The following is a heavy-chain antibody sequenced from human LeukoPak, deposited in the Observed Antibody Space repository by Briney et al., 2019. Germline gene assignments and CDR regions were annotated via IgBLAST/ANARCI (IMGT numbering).Heavy chain of an antibody. D-gene: IGHD6-19*01. J-gene: IGHJ4*02. CDR1: GYTFTSYY. Sequence: KXSCKASGYTFTSYYMHWVRQAPGQGLEWMGIINPSGGSTSYAQKFQGRVTMTRDTSTSTVYMELSSLRSEDTAVYYCARVLRIAVAPDYWGQGTLVTVSS. CDR3: ARVLRIAVAPDY. CDR2: INPSGGST. V-gene: IGHV1-46*01.